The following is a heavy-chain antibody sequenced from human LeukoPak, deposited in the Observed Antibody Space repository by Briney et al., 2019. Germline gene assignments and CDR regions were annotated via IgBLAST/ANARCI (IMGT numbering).Heavy chain of an antibody. D-gene: IGHD1-26*01. CDR2: ISYDGSNK. V-gene: IGHV3-30*18. J-gene: IGHJ1*01. CDR3: ANEEVGATNFQH. Sequence: PGGSLRLSCAASGFTFSSYGMHWVRQAPGKGLEWVAVISYDGSNKYYADSVKGRFTISRDNSKNTLYLQMNSLRAEDTAVYYCANEEVGATNFQHWGQGTLVTVSS. CDR1: GFTFSSYG.